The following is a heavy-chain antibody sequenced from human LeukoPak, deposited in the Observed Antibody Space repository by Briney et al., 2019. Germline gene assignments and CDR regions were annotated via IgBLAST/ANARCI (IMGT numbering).Heavy chain of an antibody. Sequence: GSSVKLSCKASGGTFSSYAISWVRQAPGQGLEWMGGIIPIFGTANYAQKFQGRVTITADESTSTAYMELSSLRSEDTAVYYCARELSSSCGFDYWGQGTLVTVSS. D-gene: IGHD6-13*01. J-gene: IGHJ4*02. V-gene: IGHV1-69*01. CDR3: ARELSSSCGFDY. CDR1: GGTFSSYA. CDR2: IIPIFGTA.